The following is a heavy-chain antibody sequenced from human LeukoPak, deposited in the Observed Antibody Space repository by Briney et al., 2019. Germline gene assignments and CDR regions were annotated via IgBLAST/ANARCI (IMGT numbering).Heavy chain of an antibody. CDR1: GYTFTNYY. J-gene: IGHJ5*02. V-gene: IGHV1-46*01. Sequence: ASVKVSCKASGYTFTNYYIHWVRHAPGQGLEWMGIINPTGGSASYAQKFQGRVSMTSDTSTSTLYLELSSLRPEDTAVYYCARDRSGSRWRWFDPWGQGTLATVSS. D-gene: IGHD6-13*01. CDR3: ARDRSGSRWRWFDP. CDR2: INPTGGSA.